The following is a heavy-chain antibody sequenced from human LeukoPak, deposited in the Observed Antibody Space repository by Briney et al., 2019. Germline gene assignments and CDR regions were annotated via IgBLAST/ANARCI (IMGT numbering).Heavy chain of an antibody. D-gene: IGHD6-19*01. V-gene: IGHV3-7*05. CDR1: GLTVFTNY. CDR2: IKQDGSES. Sequence: PGGSLRLSCTASGLTVFTNYMSWVRQAPGKGLEWVANIKQDGSESKYVDSVKGRFTISRDNAKNTLYLQMNSLRAEDTALYYCARDQDAYSSGWYGVFDSWGQGSLVTVSS. CDR3: ARDQDAYSSGWYGVFDS. J-gene: IGHJ4*02.